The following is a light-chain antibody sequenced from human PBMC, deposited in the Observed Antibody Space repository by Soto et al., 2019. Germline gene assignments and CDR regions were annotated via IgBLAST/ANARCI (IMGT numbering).Light chain of an antibody. Sequence: QSVLTQPPSVSGAPGQRVTISCTGSSSNIGAGYDVHWYQQLPGTAPKVLIYGNNNRPSGVPDRFSGSKSGTSASLAITGLQAEDEADYYCQSYDSSLSGSDNYVFGTGTKLTVL. J-gene: IGLJ1*01. CDR2: GNN. V-gene: IGLV1-40*01. CDR1: SSNIGAGYD. CDR3: QSYDSSLSGSDNYV.